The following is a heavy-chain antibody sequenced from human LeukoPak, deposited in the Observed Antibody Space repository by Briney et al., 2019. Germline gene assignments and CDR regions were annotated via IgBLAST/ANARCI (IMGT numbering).Heavy chain of an antibody. D-gene: IGHD6-13*01. J-gene: IGHJ6*02. CDR2: IYPGDSDT. Sequence: GESLKISCKGSGYSFTSYWIGWVRQMPGKGLEWMGIIYPGDSDTRYSPSFQGQVTISADKSISTAYLQWSSLEASDTAMYYCARRVAAAGDYYYYGMDVWGQGTTVTVSS. CDR3: ARRVAAAGDYYYYGMDV. V-gene: IGHV5-51*01. CDR1: GYSFTSYW.